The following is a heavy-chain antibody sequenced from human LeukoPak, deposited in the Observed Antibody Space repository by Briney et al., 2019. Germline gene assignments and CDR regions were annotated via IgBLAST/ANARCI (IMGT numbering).Heavy chain of an antibody. CDR3: ARQTGSGLFILP. V-gene: IGHV4-39*01. CDR1: GVSISSSYSY. Sequence: WETLSLTCTVSGVSISSSYSYWGWIRQPPGMGLEWIGSIYYTGNTYYNASLKSQVSISIDTSKNQFSLKLTSVTAADTAVYYCARQTGSGLFILPGGQGALVTVSS. CDR2: IYYTGNT. J-gene: IGHJ4*02. D-gene: IGHD3/OR15-3a*01.